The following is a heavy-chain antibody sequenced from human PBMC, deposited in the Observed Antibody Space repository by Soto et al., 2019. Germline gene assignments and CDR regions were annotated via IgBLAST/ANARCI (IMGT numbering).Heavy chain of an antibody. J-gene: IGHJ4*02. Sequence: GWSLRLSCAASGFMFSNYAMGWVRQAPGRGLEWVSAISGSGGSTYYADSVKGRFTISRDNSKNTLYLQMNSLRAEDTAVYYCEKGIIADVGYFDYWGQGILVTVSS. CDR1: GFMFSNYA. D-gene: IGHD6-13*01. CDR2: ISGSGGST. V-gene: IGHV3-23*01. CDR3: EKGIIADVGYFDY.